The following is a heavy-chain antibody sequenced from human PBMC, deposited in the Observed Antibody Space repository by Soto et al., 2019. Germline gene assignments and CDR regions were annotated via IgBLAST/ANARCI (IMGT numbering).Heavy chain of an antibody. Sequence: SGSTSLTCTASGGSIDSCSYYWGWIRQSPGKGLEWVGSVYYSGTTYYNPSLRSRVTIFVDTPKNQFFLILSSVTAADTAVYYCARHDQESIGSDNWFDPWGQGTLVTVSS. CDR2: VYYSGTT. CDR1: GGSIDSCSYY. J-gene: IGHJ5*02. CDR3: ARHDQESIGSDNWFDP. V-gene: IGHV4-39*01. D-gene: IGHD3-22*01.